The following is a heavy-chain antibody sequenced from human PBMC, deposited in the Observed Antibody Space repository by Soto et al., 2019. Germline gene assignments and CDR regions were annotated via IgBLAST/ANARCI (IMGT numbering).Heavy chain of an antibody. CDR2: ISYSGST. CDR3: ARVLSGTSPFDY. J-gene: IGHJ4*02. CDR1: GGAIISDY. Sequence: PSETLSLTCTVSGGAIISDYWSWIRQPPGKGLEWIGYISYSGSTNYNPSLKSLATISVDTSKNQYSLKLSSVTAADTAVYYGARVLSGTSPFDYWGQGTLVTVSS. D-gene: IGHD1-26*01. V-gene: IGHV4-59*01.